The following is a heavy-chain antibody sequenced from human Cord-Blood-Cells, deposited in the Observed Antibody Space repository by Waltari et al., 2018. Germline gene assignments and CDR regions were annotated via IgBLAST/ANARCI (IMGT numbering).Heavy chain of an antibody. CDR1: GGPISSSSYY. Sequence: QLQLQESGPGLVKPSETLSLTCTVSGGPISSSSYYWGWIRQPPGKGLEWIGRIYYSGRPYYNPSLKSRVTISVDTYKNQFSLKLSYVTAADTAVYYCARQKKTPHFDYWGQGTLVTVSS. J-gene: IGHJ4*02. V-gene: IGHV4-39*01. CDR2: IYYSGRP. CDR3: ARQKKTPHFDY.